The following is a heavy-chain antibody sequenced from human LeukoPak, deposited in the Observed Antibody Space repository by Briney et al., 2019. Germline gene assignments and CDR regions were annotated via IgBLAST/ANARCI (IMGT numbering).Heavy chain of an antibody. CDR1: GFTFSDYY. D-gene: IGHD3-10*01. CDR3: AKDKRSGSQGNYYYMDV. Sequence: GGSLRLSCAASGFTFSDYYMSWIRQAPGKGREWVSYISSSGSTIYYADSVKGRFTISRDNAKNSLYLQMNSLRAEDMALYYCAKDKRSGSQGNYYYMDVWGKGTTVTVSS. CDR2: ISSSGSTI. J-gene: IGHJ6*03. V-gene: IGHV3-11*01.